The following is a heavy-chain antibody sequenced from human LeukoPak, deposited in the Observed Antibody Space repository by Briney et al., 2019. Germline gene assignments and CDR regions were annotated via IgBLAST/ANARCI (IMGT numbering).Heavy chain of an antibody. Sequence: GGSLRLSCAASGFTFSSYAMHWVRQAPGKGLEWVAVISYDGSNKYYADSVKGRFTISRDNSKNTLYLQMNSLRAEDTAVYYCARAGGTAMVRSIDYWGQGTLVTVSS. CDR1: GFTFSSYA. V-gene: IGHV3-30-3*01. CDR3: ARAGGTAMVRSIDY. D-gene: IGHD5-18*01. J-gene: IGHJ4*02. CDR2: ISYDGSNK.